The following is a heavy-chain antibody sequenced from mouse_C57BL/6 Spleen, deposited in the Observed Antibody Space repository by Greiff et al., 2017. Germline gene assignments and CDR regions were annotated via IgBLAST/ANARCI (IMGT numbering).Heavy chain of an antibody. D-gene: IGHD2-4*01. V-gene: IGHV1-72*01. J-gene: IGHJ3*01. CDR3: ARSSYDYDAWFAY. CDR1: GYTFTSYW. CDR2: IDPNSGGT. Sequence: QVQLQQPGAELVKPGASVKLSCKASGYTFTSYWMHWVKPRPGRGLEWIGRIDPNSGGTKYNAKFKIKATLTVDKPSITAYMQLSSLTSEDSAVYYCARSSYDYDAWFAYWGQGTLVTVSA.